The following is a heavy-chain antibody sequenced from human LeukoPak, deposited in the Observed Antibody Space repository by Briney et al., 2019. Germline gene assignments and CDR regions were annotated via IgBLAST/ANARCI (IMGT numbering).Heavy chain of an antibody. Sequence: GGSLRLSCAASGFNFSNYAMTWVRQAPGKGLEWVSTVNSNDRPYYADSVKGRFTISRDNSKNTLSLQMNSLRAEDTAVYYCAKPINTGWSWARGNDYWGQGTLVTVSS. D-gene: IGHD6-19*01. CDR3: AKPINTGWSWARGNDY. J-gene: IGHJ4*02. CDR1: GFNFSNYA. CDR2: VNSNDRP. V-gene: IGHV3-23*01.